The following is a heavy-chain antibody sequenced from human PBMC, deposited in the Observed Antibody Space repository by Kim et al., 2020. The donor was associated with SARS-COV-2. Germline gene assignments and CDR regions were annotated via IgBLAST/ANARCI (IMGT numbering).Heavy chain of an antibody. J-gene: IGHJ4*02. Sequence: YYADSGKGRFTISRDNAKNTLYLQMNSLRAEDTAVYYCAKWQGLSRSDDYWGQGTLVTVSS. CDR3: AKWQGLSRSDDY. V-gene: IGHV3-30*02. D-gene: IGHD3-3*02.